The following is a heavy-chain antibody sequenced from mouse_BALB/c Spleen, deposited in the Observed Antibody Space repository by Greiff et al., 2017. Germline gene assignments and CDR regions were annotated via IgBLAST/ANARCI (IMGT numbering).Heavy chain of an antibody. CDR3: ARSDYGYELDY. D-gene: IGHD1-2*01. Sequence: DVHLVESGGGLVQPGGSRKLSCAASGFTFSSFGMHWVRQAPEKGLEWVAYISSGSSTIYYADTVKGRFTISRDNPKNTLFLQMTSLRSEDTAMYYCARSDYGYELDYWGQGTTLTVSS. CDR1: GFTFSSFG. J-gene: IGHJ2*01. CDR2: ISSGSSTI. V-gene: IGHV5-17*02.